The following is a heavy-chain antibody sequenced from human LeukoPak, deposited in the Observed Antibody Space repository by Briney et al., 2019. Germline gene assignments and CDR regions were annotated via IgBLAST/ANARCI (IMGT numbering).Heavy chain of an antibody. V-gene: IGHV1-69*05. CDR2: IIPIFGTA. D-gene: IGHD4-17*01. CDR1: GGTFSSYA. Sequence: GASVKVSCKASGGTFSSYAISWVRQAPGQGLEWMGGIIPIFGTANYAQKFQGRVTITTDESTSTAYMELSSLRSEDTAVYYCTLRSTSYYYYYYMDVWGKGTLVTVSS. CDR3: TLRSTSYYYYYYMDV. J-gene: IGHJ6*03.